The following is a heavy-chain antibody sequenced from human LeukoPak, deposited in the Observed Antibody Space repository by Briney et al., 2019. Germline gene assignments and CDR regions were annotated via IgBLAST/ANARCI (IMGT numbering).Heavy chain of an antibody. J-gene: IGHJ6*02. D-gene: IGHD2-15*01. CDR2: IIPIFGTA. V-gene: IGHV1-69*13. Sequence: GASVKVSCKASGGTFSSYAISWVRQAPGQGLEWMGGIIPIFGTANYAQKFQGRVTITADESTSTAYMELSSLRSEDTAVNYCASQKDIVVVVAAMGGMDVWGQGTTVTVSS. CDR1: GGTFSSYA. CDR3: ASQKDIVVVVAAMGGMDV.